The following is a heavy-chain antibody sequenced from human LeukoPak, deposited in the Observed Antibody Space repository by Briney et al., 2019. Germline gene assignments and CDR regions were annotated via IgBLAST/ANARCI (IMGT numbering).Heavy chain of an antibody. D-gene: IGHD6-6*01. V-gene: IGHV3-48*04. J-gene: IGHJ4*02. CDR3: ARGGAARPDY. CDR1: GFTFRNYG. CDR2: ISSTSSNI. Sequence: GGSLRLSCAASGFTFRNYGMNWVRQAPGKGLEWVSYISSTSSNIAYADSVRGRFTISRDNVKNSLYLQINSLRVEDTSVYYCARGGAARPDYWGQGTLVTVSS.